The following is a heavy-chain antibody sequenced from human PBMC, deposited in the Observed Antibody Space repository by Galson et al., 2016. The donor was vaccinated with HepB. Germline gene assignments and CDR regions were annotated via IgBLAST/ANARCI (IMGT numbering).Heavy chain of an antibody. J-gene: IGHJ4*02. CDR3: AKDDSCSDVGYPAGQ. CDR2: ISGSGRHE. CDR1: GFTFRMYS. V-gene: IGHV3-30*04. Sequence: SLRLSCAASGFTFRMYSIHWMRQAPGKGLEWVAVISGSGRHEHYADSVKGRFSISRDNSRNMVHLQMSSLRPDDTAVYYCAKDDSCSDVGYPAGQWDQGRLVTVSS. D-gene: IGHD6-25*01.